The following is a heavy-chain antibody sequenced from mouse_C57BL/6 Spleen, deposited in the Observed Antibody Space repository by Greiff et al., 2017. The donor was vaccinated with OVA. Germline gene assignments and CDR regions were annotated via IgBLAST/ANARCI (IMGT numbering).Heavy chain of an antibody. V-gene: IGHV5-17*01. D-gene: IGHD1-1*01. CDR1: GFTFSDYG. CDR3: ARPYGSSFHWYFDV. CDR2: ISSGSSTI. J-gene: IGHJ1*03. Sequence: EVMLVESGGGLVKPGGSLKLSCAASGFTFSDYGMHWVRQAPEKGLEWVAYISSGSSTIYYADTVKGRFIISRDNAKNTLFLQMTSLRSEDTAMYYCARPYGSSFHWYFDVWGTGTTVTVSS.